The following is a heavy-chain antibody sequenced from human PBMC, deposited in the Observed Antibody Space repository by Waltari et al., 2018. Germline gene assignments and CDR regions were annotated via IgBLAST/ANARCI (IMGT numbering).Heavy chain of an antibody. J-gene: IGHJ5*02. Sequence: QVQLQQWGAGLLKPSETLSLTCAVYGGSFSGYYWSWIRQPPGKGLEWIGEINHSGSTNYNPSLKSRVTISVDTSKNQFSLKLSSVTAADTAGYYCAGGQVLRFLEWLSDSNWFDPWGQGTLVTVSS. CDR1: GGSFSGYY. CDR2: INHSGST. D-gene: IGHD3-3*01. V-gene: IGHV4-34*01. CDR3: AGGQVLRFLEWLSDSNWFDP.